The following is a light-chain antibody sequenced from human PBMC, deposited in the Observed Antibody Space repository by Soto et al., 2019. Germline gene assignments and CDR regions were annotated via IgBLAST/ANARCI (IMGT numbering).Light chain of an antibody. CDR2: AAS. Sequence: DIQLTQSPSFLSASVGDRVTITCRASQGISNYVLWYQQKPGKAPKLLIYAASTLQSGVASRFSGSGSGTEFTLTISSLHPAESLLYSCPLPDSYPLTFREGRLLEIK. V-gene: IGKV1-9*01. CDR3: PLPDSYPLT. J-gene: IGKJ5*01. CDR1: QGISNY.